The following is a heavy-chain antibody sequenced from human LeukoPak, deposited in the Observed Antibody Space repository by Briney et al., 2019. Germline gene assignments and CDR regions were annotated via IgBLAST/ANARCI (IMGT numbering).Heavy chain of an antibody. J-gene: IGHJ4*02. D-gene: IGHD3-9*01. Sequence: SETLSLTCAVSGDPISSGNWWSWVRQPPGKGLEWIGEIYHSGITNYHPSLKRRVTISVDKSKNQFSLKLTSVTAADTALYYCARGRSDILTAYYIWGQGTLVTVSS. CDR1: GDPISSGNW. CDR2: IYHSGIT. V-gene: IGHV4-4*02. CDR3: ARGRSDILTAYYI.